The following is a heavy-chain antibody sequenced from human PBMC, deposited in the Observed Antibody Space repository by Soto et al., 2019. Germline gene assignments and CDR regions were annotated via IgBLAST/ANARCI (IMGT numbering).Heavy chain of an antibody. V-gene: IGHV1-69*06. CDR3: ARAGVGGDYVGAFDI. Sequence: QVQLVQSGAEVKKPGSSVKVSCKASGGTFSSYAISWVRQAPGQGLEWMGGIIPIFGTANYAQKFQGRVTITADKSTRTAYRELSSLRAEDTAVYYCARAGVGGDYVGAFDIWGQGTMVTVSS. CDR1: GGTFSSYA. J-gene: IGHJ3*02. CDR2: IIPIFGTA. D-gene: IGHD4-17*01.